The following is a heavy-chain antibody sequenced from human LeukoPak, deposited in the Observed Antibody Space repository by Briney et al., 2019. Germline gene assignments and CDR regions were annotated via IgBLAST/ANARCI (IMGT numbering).Heavy chain of an antibody. CDR3: AMLGHYYDSSGSPL. Sequence: PSETLSLTCTVSGGAVSGGSISTTSYYWGWIRQPPGKGLEWIGSIAYSGSTYYNPSLKSRATVSVDTSKNQLSLKLSSVTAADTAVYYCAMLGHYYDSSGSPLWGQGTLVTVSS. V-gene: IGHV4-39*01. J-gene: IGHJ4*02. D-gene: IGHD3-22*01. CDR1: GGSISTTSYY. CDR2: IAYSGST.